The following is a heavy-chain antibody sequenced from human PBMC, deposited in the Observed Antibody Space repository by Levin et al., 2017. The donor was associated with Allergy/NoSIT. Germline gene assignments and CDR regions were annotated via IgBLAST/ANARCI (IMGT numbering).Heavy chain of an antibody. CDR3: NTLVRGGYY. D-gene: IGHD3-10*01. CDR2: ISNNGGST. V-gene: IGHV3-64D*06. Sequence: GESLKISCSASGFTFSSYAMHWVRQAPGKGLEYVSSISNNGGSTYYADSVKGRFTISRDNSKNTLFLQMSSLRAEDTTVYYCNTLVRGGYYWGQGTLVTVSS. CDR1: GFTFSSYA. J-gene: IGHJ4*02.